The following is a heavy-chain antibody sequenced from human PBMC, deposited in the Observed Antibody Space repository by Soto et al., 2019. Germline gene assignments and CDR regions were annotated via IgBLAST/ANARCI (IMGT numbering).Heavy chain of an antibody. CDR3: ARAPSGNYYFDS. Sequence: SGGSLRLSCAASGFTVNNNYMGWVRQAPGKGLEWVSVIYSGGSTYYADSVKGRFTISRXXXXXXLXLXMXXXXAEXTAVYYCARAPSGNYYFDSWGQRTLVTVSS. D-gene: IGHD1-26*01. J-gene: IGHJ4*02. CDR2: IYSGGST. CDR1: GFTVNNNY. V-gene: IGHV3-53*01.